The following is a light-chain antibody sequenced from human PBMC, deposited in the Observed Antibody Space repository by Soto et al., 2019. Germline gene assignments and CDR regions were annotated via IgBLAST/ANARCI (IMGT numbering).Light chain of an antibody. J-gene: IGLJ7*01. CDR1: SSDVGGYKY. CDR2: EVS. Sequence: QSALTQPASVSGSPGQSITISCTGTSSDVGGYKYVSWYQQHPDKAPKLIIFEVSNRPSGISSRFSGSKSGNTASLTISGLQAEDEADYYCASYTSSSTSVIFGRGTQPTVL. CDR3: ASYTSSSTSVI. V-gene: IGLV2-14*01.